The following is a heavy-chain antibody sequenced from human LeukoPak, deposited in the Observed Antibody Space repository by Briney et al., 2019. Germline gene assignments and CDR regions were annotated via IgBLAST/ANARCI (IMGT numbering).Heavy chain of an antibody. Sequence: SVKVPCKASGGTSNSHAISWVRQAAGQGLEGMGRIIPNLGTTNRAQNFQDRVTLTADKSTNTAYMALTSLTSDDTAVYYCATTNDGGGYQWGDFFDFWGQAPLVTVSS. CDR2: IIPNLGTT. D-gene: IGHD3-22*01. CDR3: ATTNDGGGYQWGDFFDF. J-gene: IGHJ4*01. CDR1: GGTSNSHA. V-gene: IGHV1-69*04.